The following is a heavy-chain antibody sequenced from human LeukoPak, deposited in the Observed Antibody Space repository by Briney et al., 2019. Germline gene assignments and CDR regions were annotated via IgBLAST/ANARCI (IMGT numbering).Heavy chain of an antibody. J-gene: IGHJ4*02. V-gene: IGHV4-59*01. D-gene: IGHD3-22*01. Sequence: SETLSLTCTVSGGSISSYYWSWIRQPPGKGLEWIGYIYYSGSTNYNPSLKSRVTISVDTSKNQFSLKLSSVTAADTAVYYCARNYYDSSGYYAPGFDYWGQGTLVTVSS. CDR3: ARNYYDSSGYYAPGFDY. CDR2: IYYSGST. CDR1: GGSISSYY.